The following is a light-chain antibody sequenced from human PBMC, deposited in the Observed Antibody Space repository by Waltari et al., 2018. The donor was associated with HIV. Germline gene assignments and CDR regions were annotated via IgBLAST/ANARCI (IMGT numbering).Light chain of an antibody. CDR2: KDD. J-gene: IGLJ3*02. V-gene: IGLV6-57*02. CDR1: SGRVASNY. CDR3: QSFHGITAV. Sequence: NFMLTQPHSVSASPGKTVTISCTGSSGRVASNYVQWYQQRPGSAPTTVIYKDDQRPSGVPDRFSGSINSSPNSASLTISGLKTEDEADYSCQSFHGITAVFGGGTKLTVL.